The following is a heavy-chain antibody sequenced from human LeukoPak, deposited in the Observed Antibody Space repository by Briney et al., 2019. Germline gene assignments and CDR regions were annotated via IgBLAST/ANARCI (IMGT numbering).Heavy chain of an antibody. CDR2: IYYSGST. J-gene: IGHJ4*02. D-gene: IGHD3-22*01. CDR1: GGSISSYY. V-gene: IGHV4-59*01. Sequence: SETLSLTCTVSGGSISSYYWSWIRQPPGMGLEWIGYIYYSGSTNYNPSLKSRVTISVDTSKNQFSLKLSSVTAADTAVYYCARAAYYYDSSGYYSYYFDYWGQGTLVTVSS. CDR3: ARAAYYYDSSGYYSYYFDY.